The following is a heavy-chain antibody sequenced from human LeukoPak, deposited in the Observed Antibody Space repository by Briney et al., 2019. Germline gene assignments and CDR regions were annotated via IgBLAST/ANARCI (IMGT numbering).Heavy chain of an antibody. J-gene: IGHJ4*02. CDR2: IYYSGST. CDR1: GGSISSSSYY. V-gene: IGHV4-39*07. D-gene: IGHD4-17*01. CDR3: ARVRTTVTYYFDY. Sequence: PSETLSLTCTVSGGSISSSSYYWGWIRQPPGKGLEWIGSIYYSGSTYYNPSLKSRVTISVDTSKNQFSLKLSSVTAADTAVYYCARVRTTVTYYFDYWGQGTLVTVSS.